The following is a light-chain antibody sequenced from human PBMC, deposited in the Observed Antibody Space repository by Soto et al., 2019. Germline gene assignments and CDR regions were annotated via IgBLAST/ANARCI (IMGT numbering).Light chain of an antibody. Sequence: EIVMMQSPATLSVSPGERSTLSCMASQFVSSRYLAWYQQKPGQAPRLLIYAASSRATGIPERFSGSGSGTDFTLTISSLEPEDFEVYYCQQYGSSPGTFGQGTKVDIK. V-gene: IGKV3-20*01. CDR2: AAS. J-gene: IGKJ1*01. CDR1: QFVSSRY. CDR3: QQYGSSPGT.